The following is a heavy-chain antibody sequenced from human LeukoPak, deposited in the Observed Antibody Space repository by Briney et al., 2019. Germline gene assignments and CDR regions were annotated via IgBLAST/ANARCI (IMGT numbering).Heavy chain of an antibody. J-gene: IGHJ4*02. Sequence: GGSLRLSCAASGFTVSSNYMSWVRQAPGKGLEWVSYISSSGSTIYYADSVKGRFTISRDNAKNSLYLQMNSLRAEDTAVYYCAKTEGRGTTVAQRPNDYWGQGTLVTVSS. CDR3: AKTEGRGTTVAQRPNDY. V-gene: IGHV3-11*01. D-gene: IGHD4-23*01. CDR2: ISSSGSTI. CDR1: GFTVSSNY.